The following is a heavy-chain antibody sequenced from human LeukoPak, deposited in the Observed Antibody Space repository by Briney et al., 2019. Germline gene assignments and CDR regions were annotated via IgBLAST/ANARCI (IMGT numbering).Heavy chain of an antibody. J-gene: IGHJ5*02. CDR1: AGPFSNYA. D-gene: IGHD2-21*02. CDR3: ARDPMQDYCGGDCYSP. V-gene: IGHV1-69*13. Sequence: SVKVSCKASAGPFSNYAISWVPQAPGQGLEWMGGINPIFGTANYAQKFQGRVTITADESTSTAYMELSSLRSEDTAVYYCARDPMQDYCGGDCYSPWGQGTLVTVSS. CDR2: INPIFGTA.